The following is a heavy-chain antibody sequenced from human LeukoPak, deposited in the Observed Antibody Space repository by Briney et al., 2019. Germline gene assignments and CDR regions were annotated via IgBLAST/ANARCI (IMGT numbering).Heavy chain of an antibody. V-gene: IGHV4-61*02. CDR3: ARNNIAAAGLDAFDI. D-gene: IGHD6-13*01. J-gene: IGHJ3*02. CDR1: GGSISSSSYY. CDR2: IYTSGST. Sequence: PSETLSLTCTVSGGSISSSSYYWSWIRQPAGKGLEWIGRIYTSGSTNYNPSLKSRVTISVDTSKNQFSLKLSSVTAADTAVYYCARNNIAAAGLDAFDIWGQGTMVTVSS.